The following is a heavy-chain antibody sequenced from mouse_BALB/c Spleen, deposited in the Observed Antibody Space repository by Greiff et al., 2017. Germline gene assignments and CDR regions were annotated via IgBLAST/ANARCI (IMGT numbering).Heavy chain of an antibody. V-gene: IGHV5-4*02. J-gene: IGHJ3*01. CDR2: ISDGGSYT. Sequence: EVKLVESGGGLVKPGGSLKLSCAASGFTFSDYYMYWVRQTPEKRLEWVATISDGGSYTYYPDSVKGRFTISRDNAKNNLYLQMSSLKSEDTAMYYGARADEYDEAWFAYWGQGTLVTVSA. CDR1: GFTFSDYY. CDR3: ARADEYDEAWFAY. D-gene: IGHD2-4*01.